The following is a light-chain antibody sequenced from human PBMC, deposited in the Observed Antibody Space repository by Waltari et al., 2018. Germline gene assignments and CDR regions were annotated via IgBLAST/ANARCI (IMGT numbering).Light chain of an antibody. Sequence: DIVMTQSPDSLAVSLGERATINCKSSQSVLYSSNDKNYLAWYQQEPGQPPKLLIYWASTRQSGVPDRFSGSGSGTDFTLTISSLQAEDVAVYYCQQYYSKRTFGQGTKVEI. CDR3: QQYYSKRT. J-gene: IGKJ1*01. V-gene: IGKV4-1*01. CDR2: WAS. CDR1: QSVLYSSNDKNY.